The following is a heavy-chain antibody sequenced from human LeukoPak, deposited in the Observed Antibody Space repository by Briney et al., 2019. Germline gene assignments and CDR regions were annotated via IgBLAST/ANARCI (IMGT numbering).Heavy chain of an antibody. V-gene: IGHV1-69*13. D-gene: IGHD3-16*02. CDR2: IILIFGTA. J-gene: IGHJ4*02. CDR3: ARDQGDYVCGSHRPFDY. CDR1: GGTFSSYA. Sequence: SVKVSCKASGGTFSSYAISWVRQAPGQGLEWMGGIILIFGTANYAQKFQGRVTITADESTSTAYMELSSLRSEDTAVYYCARDQGDYVCGSHRPFDYWGQGTLVTVSS.